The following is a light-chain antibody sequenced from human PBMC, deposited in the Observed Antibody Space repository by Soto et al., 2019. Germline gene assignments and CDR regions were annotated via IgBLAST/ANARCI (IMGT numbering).Light chain of an antibody. CDR2: EAS. J-gene: IGKJ1*01. V-gene: IGKV1-5*03. CDR1: QSVTSW. Sequence: DIQMTQSPSTLSASVGDRVTITCRASQSVTSWLAWYQQKPGKAPKLLIYEASGLQSGAPSRFSGSGSGTEFTLTISSLQPDDFATYYCQQYNSYWTFGQGTKVEIK. CDR3: QQYNSYWT.